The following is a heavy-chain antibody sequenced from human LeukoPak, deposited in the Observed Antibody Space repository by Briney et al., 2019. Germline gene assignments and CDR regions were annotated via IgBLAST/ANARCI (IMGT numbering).Heavy chain of an antibody. CDR1: GYTLTELS. D-gene: IGHD3-3*01. CDR3: ARGYYDFWSGYYSFDY. J-gene: IGHJ4*02. Sequence: GASVKVSCKVSGYTLTELSMHWVRQAPGKGLEWMGGFDPEDGETIYAQKFQGRVTMTEDTSTDTAYMELSSLRSEDTAVYYCARGYYDFWSGYYSFDYWGQGTLVTVSS. V-gene: IGHV1-24*01. CDR2: FDPEDGET.